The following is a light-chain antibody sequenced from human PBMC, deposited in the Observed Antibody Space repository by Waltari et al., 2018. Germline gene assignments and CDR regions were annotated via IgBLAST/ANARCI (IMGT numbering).Light chain of an antibody. J-gene: IGKJ2*01. CDR2: RTS. V-gene: IGKV3-20*01. CDR1: QSVSSAY. CDR3: QHYGRTPPT. Sequence: DIVLTQSPGTLSFSPGERATLSCRASQSVSSAYFAWYQQKPGQGPVLLLYRTSTRATGIPDRFSGSGSGTDFTLTISRLEPEDSALYYCQHYGRTPPTFGQGTTLDIK.